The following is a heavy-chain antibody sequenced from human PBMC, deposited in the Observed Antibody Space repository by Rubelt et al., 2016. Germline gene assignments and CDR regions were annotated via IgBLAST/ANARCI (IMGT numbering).Heavy chain of an antibody. CDR3: AIAYDIVGAPNTYYYGMDV. D-gene: IGHD1-26*01. Sequence: GKGLEWVSAISGSGDSTYYAGSVKGRFTISRDNSKNTLFLQMSSLRAEDTAVYYCAIAYDIVGAPNTYYYGMDVWGQGTTVTVSS. V-gene: IGHV3-23*01. J-gene: IGHJ6*02. CDR2: ISGSGDST.